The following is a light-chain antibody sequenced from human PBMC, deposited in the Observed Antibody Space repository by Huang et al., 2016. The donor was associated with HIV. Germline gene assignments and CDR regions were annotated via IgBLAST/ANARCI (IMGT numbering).Light chain of an antibody. V-gene: IGKV3-15*01. CDR1: QSVSSN. CDR2: GAS. J-gene: IGKJ3*01. CDR3: QQYNNWPPEET. Sequence: EIVMTQSPATLSVSPGERATLSCRASQSVSSNLAWYQQTPGQAPRLLIYGASTRATGIPARFSGSGSGTDFTLTITSLQSEDFAVYYCQQYNNWPPEETFGPGTKVDFK.